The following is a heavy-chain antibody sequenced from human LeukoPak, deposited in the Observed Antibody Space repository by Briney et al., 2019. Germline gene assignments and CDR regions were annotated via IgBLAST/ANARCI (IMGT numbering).Heavy chain of an antibody. J-gene: IGHJ5*02. CDR2: ISPNNGNT. Sequence: ASVKVSCKASGYSFTSYGITWVRQAPGQGLEWMAWISPNNGNTNYAQKLQGRVTMTTDTSTSTAYMELRSLRSDDTAVYYCARSGGYCSSTSCSWFDPWGQGTLVTVSS. V-gene: IGHV1-18*01. CDR1: GYSFTSYG. CDR3: ARSGGYCSSTSCSWFDP. D-gene: IGHD2-2*01.